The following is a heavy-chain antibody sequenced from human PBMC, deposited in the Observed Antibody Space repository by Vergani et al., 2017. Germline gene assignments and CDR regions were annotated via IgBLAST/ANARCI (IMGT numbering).Heavy chain of an antibody. CDR3: AAYYDFWADGVVWFDP. V-gene: IGHV4-30-2*01. CDR2: IYHSGST. J-gene: IGHJ5*02. D-gene: IGHD3-3*01. Sequence: QLQLQESGSGLVKPSQTLSLTCAVSGGSISSGGYSWSWIRQPPGKGLEWIGYIYHSGSTYYNPSLKSRVTISVDRSKNQFSLKLSSVTAADTAVYYCAAYYDFWADGVVWFDPWGQGTLVTVSS. CDR1: GGSISSGGYS.